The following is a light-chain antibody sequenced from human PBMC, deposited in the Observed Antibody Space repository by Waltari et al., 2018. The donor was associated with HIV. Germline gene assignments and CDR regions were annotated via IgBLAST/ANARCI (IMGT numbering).Light chain of an antibody. V-gene: IGLV2-18*02. CDR3: CSSTSSGLYV. CDR1: SSDVGTYNR. Sequence: QSALTQPPSVSGSPGQSVTISCTATSSDVGTYNRVSWYQQPPGTAPKLMIFDVSHRPSGVPDRFSGSKSGNTASLTISGLRAEDEADYYCCSSTSSGLYVFGTGTKVTVL. CDR2: DVS. J-gene: IGLJ1*01.